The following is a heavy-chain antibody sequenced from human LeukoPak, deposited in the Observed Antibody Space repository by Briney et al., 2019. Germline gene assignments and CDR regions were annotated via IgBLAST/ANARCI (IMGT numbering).Heavy chain of an antibody. V-gene: IGHV4-34*01. CDR1: GGSFSGYY. Sequence: SETLSLTCAVYGGSFSGYYWSWIRQPPGKGLEWIGEINHSGSTNYNPSLKSRVTISVDTSKNQFSLKLSSVTAADTPVYYCARASWSPGNWFDPWGQGTLVTVSS. D-gene: IGHD1-26*01. J-gene: IGHJ5*02. CDR2: INHSGST. CDR3: ARASWSPGNWFDP.